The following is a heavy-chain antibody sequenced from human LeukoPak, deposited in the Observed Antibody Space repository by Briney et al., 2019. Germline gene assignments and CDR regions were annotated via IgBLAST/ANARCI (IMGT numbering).Heavy chain of an antibody. D-gene: IGHD3-22*01. CDR3: AKDYYDSSGSL. Sequence: PGGSLRLSCAAPGFTFSSYAMGWVRQAPGKGLEWVSAISGSGGSTYYADSVKGRFIISRDNSKNTLYLQMNSLRAEDTAVYYCAKDYYDSSGSLWGQGTMVTVSS. CDR1: GFTFSSYA. CDR2: ISGSGGST. J-gene: IGHJ3*01. V-gene: IGHV3-23*01.